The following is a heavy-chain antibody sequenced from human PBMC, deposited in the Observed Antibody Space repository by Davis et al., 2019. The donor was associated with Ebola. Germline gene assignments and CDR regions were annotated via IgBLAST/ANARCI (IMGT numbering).Heavy chain of an antibody. CDR2: INHSGST. CDR3: AREVRIVGVVINDYYYYGMDV. V-gene: IGHV4-34*01. J-gene: IGHJ6*02. CDR1: GGSFSGYY. Sequence: SETLSLTCAVYGGSFSGYYWSWIRQPPGKGLEWIGEINHSGSTNYNPSLKSRVTISVDTSKNQFSLKLSSVTAADTAVYYCAREVRIVGVVINDYYYYGMDVWGQGTTVTVSS. D-gene: IGHD3-3*01.